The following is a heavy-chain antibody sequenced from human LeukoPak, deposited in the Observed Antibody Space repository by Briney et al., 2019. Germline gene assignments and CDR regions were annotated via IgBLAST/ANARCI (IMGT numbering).Heavy chain of an antibody. CDR1: GFTFSSYA. J-gene: IGHJ4*02. CDR2: ISGSGGST. CDR3: AKGLNAAIFGVASPFDY. D-gene: IGHD3-3*01. Sequence: PGGSLRLSCEASGFTFSSYAMSWVRQAPGKGLEWVSAISGSGGSTYYADSVKGRFTISRDNSKNTLYLQMNSLRAEDTAVYYCAKGLNAAIFGVASPFDYWGQGTLVTVSS. V-gene: IGHV3-23*01.